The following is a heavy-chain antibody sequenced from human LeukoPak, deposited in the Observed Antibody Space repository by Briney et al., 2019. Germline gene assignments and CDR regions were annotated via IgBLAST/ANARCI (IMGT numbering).Heavy chain of an antibody. CDR1: GGSISSGGYS. V-gene: IGHV4-30-2*01. CDR2: IYHSGST. J-gene: IGHJ4*02. CDR3: ARESGFGERAFDY. Sequence: SPSQTLSLTCAVSGGSISSGGYSWSWIRQPPGKGLEWIGYIYHSGSTYYNPSLKSRVTISVDRSKNQFSLKLSSVTAADTAVYYCARESGFGERAFDYWGQGTLVTVSS. D-gene: IGHD3-10*01.